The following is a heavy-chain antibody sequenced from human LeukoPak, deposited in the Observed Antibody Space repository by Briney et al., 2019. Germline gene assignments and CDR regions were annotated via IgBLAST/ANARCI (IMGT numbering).Heavy chain of an antibody. Sequence: ASVKVSCKASGGTFSSYAISWVRQAPGQGLEWMGGIIPIFGTANYAQKFQGRVTITTDESTSTAYMELSSLRSEDTAVYYCARGDGYSYGAPFDYWGQGILVTVPS. V-gene: IGHV1-69*05. CDR2: IIPIFGTA. J-gene: IGHJ4*02. CDR1: GGTFSSYA. CDR3: ARGDGYSYGAPFDY. D-gene: IGHD5-18*01.